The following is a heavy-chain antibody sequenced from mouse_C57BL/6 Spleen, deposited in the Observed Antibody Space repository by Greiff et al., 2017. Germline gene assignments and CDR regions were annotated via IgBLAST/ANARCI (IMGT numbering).Heavy chain of an antibody. V-gene: IGHV1-47*01. D-gene: IGHD1-1*01. J-gene: IGHJ1*03. CDR3: ARANYYGSSWYFDF. CDR1: GYTFTTYP. CDR2: IHPYNDDT. Sequence: VQLQQPGAELVKPGASVKMSCKASGYTFTTYPIEWMKQNHGQSLEWIGNIHPYNDDTKYNEKFKGKATLTVEKSSSTVYLELSRLTSVDSAVYYCARANYYGSSWYFDFWGKGTTVTVSS.